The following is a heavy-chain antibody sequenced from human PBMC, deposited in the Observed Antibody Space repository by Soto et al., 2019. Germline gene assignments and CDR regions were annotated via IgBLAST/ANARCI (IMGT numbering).Heavy chain of an antibody. CDR1: GFTFSSYG. CDR3: AADYGSGSYGFDY. D-gene: IGHD3-10*01. J-gene: IGHJ4*02. CDR2: ISYDGSNK. Sequence: PGGSLRLSCAASGFTFSSYGMHWVRQAPGKGLEWVAVISYDGSNKYYADSVKGRFTISRDNSKNTLYLQMNSLRAEDTAVYYRAADYGSGSYGFDYWGQGTLVTV. V-gene: IGHV3-30*03.